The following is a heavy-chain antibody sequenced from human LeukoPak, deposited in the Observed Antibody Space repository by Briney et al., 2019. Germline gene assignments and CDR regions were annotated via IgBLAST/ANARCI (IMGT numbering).Heavy chain of an antibody. CDR3: ARGSATVTANWFDP. J-gene: IGHJ5*02. Sequence: ASVNVSCKASGYTFTSYGISWVRQAPGQGLEWMGWISAYNGNTNYAQKLQGRVTMTTDTSTSTAYMELRSLRSDDTAVYYCARGSATVTANWFDPWGQGTLVTVSS. CDR1: GYTFTSYG. CDR2: ISAYNGNT. D-gene: IGHD4-17*01. V-gene: IGHV1-18*01.